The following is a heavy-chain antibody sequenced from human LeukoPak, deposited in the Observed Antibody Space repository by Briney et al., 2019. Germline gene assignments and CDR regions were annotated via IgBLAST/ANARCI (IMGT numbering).Heavy chain of an antibody. D-gene: IGHD3-16*02. J-gene: IGHJ4*02. CDR1: GGSFSGYY. V-gene: IGHV4-34*01. CDR3: ARVVMITFGGVIVGTTYYFDY. Sequence: SDTLSLTCAVYGGSFSGYYWSWIRQPPGKGLEWMGEVNHSGSTNYNPSIKSRVTISVDTSKNQFSLKLSSVTAADTDVYYCARVVMITFGGVIVGTTYYFDYWGQGTLVTVSS. CDR2: VNHSGST.